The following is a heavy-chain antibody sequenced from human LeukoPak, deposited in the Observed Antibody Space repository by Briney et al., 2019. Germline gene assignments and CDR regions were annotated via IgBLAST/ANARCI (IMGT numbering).Heavy chain of an antibody. CDR1: GGTFSSYA. CDR3: AREVCSGGSCYRPFDY. V-gene: IGHV1-69*04. Sequence: ASVKVSCKASGGTFSSYAISWVRQAPGQGLEWMGRIIPILGIANYAQKFQGRVTITADKSTSTAYMELSSLRSEDTAVYYCAREVCSGGSCYRPFDYWGQGTLVTFSS. D-gene: IGHD2-15*01. CDR2: IIPILGIA. J-gene: IGHJ4*02.